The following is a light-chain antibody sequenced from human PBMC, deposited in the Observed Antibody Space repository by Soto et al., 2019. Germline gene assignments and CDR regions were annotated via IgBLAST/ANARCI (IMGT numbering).Light chain of an antibody. J-gene: IGKJ1*01. CDR1: QSIGDS. Sequence: DIQMTQSPSTLSASVGDRVTITCLASQSIGDSLAWYQQKPGKAPYLLISDVSSLERGVPPRFSGSGSGTEFTLTISSMQPDDFATFYCQQYNGYSRTFGQGTKVDI. V-gene: IGKV1-5*01. CDR2: DVS. CDR3: QQYNGYSRT.